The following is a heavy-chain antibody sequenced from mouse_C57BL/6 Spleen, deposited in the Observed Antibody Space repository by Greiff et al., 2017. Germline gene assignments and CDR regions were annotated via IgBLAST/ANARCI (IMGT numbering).Heavy chain of an antibody. CDR1: GFTFSSYG. CDR2: ISSSGSCT. V-gene: IGHV5-6*02. Sequence: DVKLVESGGDLVKPGGSLKLSCAASGFTFSSYGMSWVRQTPGKRLEWVATISSSGSCTYYPDRVKGRFTISRDNAKNTLYLQMSSLKSEDTAMYYCARQGYDCDERSSDYWGQGTTLTVSS. CDR3: ARQGYDCDERSSDY. J-gene: IGHJ2*01. D-gene: IGHD2-4*01.